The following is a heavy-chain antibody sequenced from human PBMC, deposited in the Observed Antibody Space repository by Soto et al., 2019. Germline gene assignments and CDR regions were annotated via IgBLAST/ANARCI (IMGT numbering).Heavy chain of an antibody. CDR2: IYYSGST. J-gene: IGHJ4*02. V-gene: IGHV4-39*01. D-gene: IGHD6-6*01. Sequence: QLQLQESGPGLVKPSETLSLTCTVSGGSISSSSYYWGWIRQPPGKGLEWIGSIYYSGSTYYNPSLKSGVTISVDTSKNQFSLKLSSVTAADTAVYYCARSGEQRVRNFDYWGQGTLVTVSS. CDR1: GGSISSSSYY. CDR3: ARSGEQRVRNFDY.